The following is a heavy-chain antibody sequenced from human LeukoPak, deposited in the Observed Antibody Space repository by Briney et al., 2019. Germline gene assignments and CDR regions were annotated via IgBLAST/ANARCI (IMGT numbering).Heavy chain of an antibody. V-gene: IGHV3-33*06. J-gene: IGHJ5*02. Sequence: GGSLRLSCAASGFTFSSYGMHLVRQAPGKGLEWVAVIWYDGSNKYYADSVKGRFTISRDNSKNTLYLQMNSLRAEDTAVYYCAKAGASSGYRYNWFDPWGQGTLVTVSS. CDR3: AKAGASSGYRYNWFDP. D-gene: IGHD3-22*01. CDR2: IWYDGSNK. CDR1: GFTFSSYG.